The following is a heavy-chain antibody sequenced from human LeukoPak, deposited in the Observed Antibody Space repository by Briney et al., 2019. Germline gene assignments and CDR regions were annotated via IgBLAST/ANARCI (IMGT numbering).Heavy chain of an antibody. CDR2: VYYIGIT. Sequence: SETLFLTCSVSGGSIAGSSDYWGWIRQPPGKGLEWIGSVYYIGITDYNPSLKSRVTISVDTSGNKFSLNLTSVTAADTAVYYCARRSIAAAVDYWGQGTLVTVSS. V-gene: IGHV4-39*01. D-gene: IGHD6-13*01. CDR3: ARRSIAAAVDY. J-gene: IGHJ4*02. CDR1: GGSIAGSSDY.